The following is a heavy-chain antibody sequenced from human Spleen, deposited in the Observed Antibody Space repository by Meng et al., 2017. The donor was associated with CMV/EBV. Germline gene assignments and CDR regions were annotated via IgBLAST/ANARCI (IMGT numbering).Heavy chain of an antibody. J-gene: IGHJ5*02. Sequence: SETLSLTCTVSGGSISSSSYYWGWIRQPPGKGLEWIGSIYYSGSTYYNPSLKSRVTISVDTSKNQFSLTLSSVTAADTAVYYCARVHCSSTSCYHNWFDPWGQGTLVTVSS. CDR1: GGSISSSSYY. V-gene: IGHV4-39*07. CDR2: IYYSGST. CDR3: ARVHCSSTSCYHNWFDP. D-gene: IGHD2-2*01.